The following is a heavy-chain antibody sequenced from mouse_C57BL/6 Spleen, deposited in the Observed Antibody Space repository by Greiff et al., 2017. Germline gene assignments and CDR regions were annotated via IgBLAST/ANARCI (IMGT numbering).Heavy chain of an antibody. CDR2: IDPEDGDT. D-gene: IGHD2-12*01. V-gene: IGHV14-1*01. CDR3: TTLSYYSSAWFAY. CDR1: GFNIKDYY. Sequence: VQLQQSGAELVRPGASVKLSCTASGFNIKDYYMHWVKQRPEQGLEWIGRIDPEDGDTEYAPKFQGKATMTADTSSNTAYLQLSSLTSEDTAVYYCTTLSYYSSAWFAYWGQGTLVTVSA. J-gene: IGHJ3*01.